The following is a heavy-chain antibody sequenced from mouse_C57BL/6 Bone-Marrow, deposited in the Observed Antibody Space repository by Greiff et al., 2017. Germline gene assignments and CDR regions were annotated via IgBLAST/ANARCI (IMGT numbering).Heavy chain of an antibody. V-gene: IGHV3-1*01. CDR2: ISYSGST. D-gene: IGHD1-1*01. J-gene: IGHJ2*01. CDR1: GYSITSGYD. CDR3: ARGGLRDYFDY. Sequence: EVQLQESGPGMVKPSQSLSLTCTVTGYSITSGYDWHWIRHFPGNKLEWMGYISYSGSTNYNPSLKSRISITHDTSKNHFFLKLNSVTTEDTATYYCARGGLRDYFDYWGQGTTLTVSS.